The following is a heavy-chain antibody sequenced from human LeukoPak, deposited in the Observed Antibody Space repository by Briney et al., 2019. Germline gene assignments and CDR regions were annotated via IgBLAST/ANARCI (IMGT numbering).Heavy chain of an antibody. J-gene: IGHJ4*02. D-gene: IGHD3-10*01. V-gene: IGHV3-23*01. CDR2: ISGSGGST. Sequence: GGSLRLSCAASGFTVSSNYMSWVRQAPGKGLEWVSAISGSGGSTYYADSVKGRFTISRDNSKNTLYLQMNSLRAEDTAVYYCAKNPMVRGVILPSYFDYWGQGTLVTVSS. CDR1: GFTVSSNY. CDR3: AKNPMVRGVILPSYFDY.